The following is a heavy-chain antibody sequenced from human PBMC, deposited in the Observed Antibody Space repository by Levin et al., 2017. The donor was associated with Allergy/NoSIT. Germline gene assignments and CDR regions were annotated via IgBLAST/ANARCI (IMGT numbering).Heavy chain of an antibody. CDR1: GFIFINDY. CDR2: IKTNGDST. Sequence: GGSLRLSCAGSGFIFINDYMHWVRQAPGKGLEYVSGIKTNGDSTYGNSVKGRFSISRDNSKNTVYLQMGSLTTEDTAVYYCVGDFYGMDVWGQGTTVTVSS. J-gene: IGHJ6*02. CDR3: VGDFYGMDV. V-gene: IGHV3-64*01.